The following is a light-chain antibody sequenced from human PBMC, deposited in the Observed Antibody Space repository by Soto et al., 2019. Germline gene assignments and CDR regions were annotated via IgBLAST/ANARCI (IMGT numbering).Light chain of an antibody. V-gene: IGLV2-11*01. J-gene: IGLJ1*01. Sequence: QSALTQPRSSSGSPGQSITISCTGTSSDVGGYNYVSWYQQHPAKAPNLIIFDVSKRPSGVPNRFSGSKSGNTASLTISGLRAEDEADYYCCSYVGRNTYVFVTGTKLTVL. CDR2: DVS. CDR3: CSYVGRNTYV. CDR1: SSDVGGYNY.